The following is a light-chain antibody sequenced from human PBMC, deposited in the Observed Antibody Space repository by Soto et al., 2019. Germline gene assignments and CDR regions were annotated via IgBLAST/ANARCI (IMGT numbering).Light chain of an antibody. J-gene: IGKJ2*01. CDR1: RSVSSN. Sequence: EIVMTQSPATLSVSPGERATLSCRASRSVSSNLAWYQQKPGQAPRLLMYGASTRATGIPARFSGSGSGTEFTLTISSLQSEDFAVYYCQQYNNWPPYTVGQGTKVDSK. CDR3: QQYNNWPPYT. CDR2: GAS. V-gene: IGKV3-15*01.